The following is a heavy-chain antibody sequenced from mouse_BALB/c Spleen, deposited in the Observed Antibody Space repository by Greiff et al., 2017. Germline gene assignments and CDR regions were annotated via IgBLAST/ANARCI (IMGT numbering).Heavy chain of an antibody. Sequence: VQLQQSGAELMKPGASVKISCKATGYTFSSYWIEWVKQRPGHGLEWIGEILPGSGSTNYNEKFKGKATFTADTSSNTAYMQLSSLTSEDSAVYYCARGSYYGSSSYYFDYWGQGTTLTVSS. V-gene: IGHV1-9*01. D-gene: IGHD1-1*01. CDR1: GYTFSSYW. J-gene: IGHJ2*01. CDR2: ILPGSGST. CDR3: ARGSYYGSSSYYFDY.